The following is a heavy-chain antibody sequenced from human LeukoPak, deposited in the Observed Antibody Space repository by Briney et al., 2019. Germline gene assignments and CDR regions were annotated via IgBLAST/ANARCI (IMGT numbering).Heavy chain of an antibody. V-gene: IGHV3-48*04. Sequence: GGSLRLSCAASGFTFSDHSMNWVRQAPGKGLEWVSYISSSGSTIYYADSVKGRFTISRDNAKNSLYLQMNSLRAEDTAVYYCAELGITMIGGVWGKGTTVTISS. CDR3: AELGITMIGGV. D-gene: IGHD3-10*02. CDR2: ISSSGSTI. CDR1: GFTFSDHS. J-gene: IGHJ6*04.